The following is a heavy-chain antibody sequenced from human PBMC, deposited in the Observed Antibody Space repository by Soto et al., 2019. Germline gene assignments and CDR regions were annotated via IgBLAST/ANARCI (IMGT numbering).Heavy chain of an antibody. Sequence: EEQLVESGGGLVQPGGSLRLSCGASGFNFSDHYMAWLRQAPGKGLEWVGQMRNKADAYTTEYAASVKGRFTISRDNAKNTVYLQVNSLRAEDTGVYYCARLVASETGYGMDVWGQGTTVTVSS. CDR3: ARLVASETGYGMDV. V-gene: IGHV3-72*01. CDR1: GFNFSDHY. D-gene: IGHD3-9*01. CDR2: MRNKADAYTT. J-gene: IGHJ6*02.